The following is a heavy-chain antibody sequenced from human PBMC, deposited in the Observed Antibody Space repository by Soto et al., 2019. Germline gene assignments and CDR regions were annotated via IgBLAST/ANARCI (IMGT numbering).Heavy chain of an antibody. D-gene: IGHD3-10*01. Sequence: SETLSLTCTVSGGSISSGGYYWSWIRQHPGKGLEWIGYIYYSGSTYYNPSLKSRVTISVDTSKNQFSLKLSSVTAADTAVYYCARDTLYYYGSGSGPYGMDVWGQGTTVTVSS. CDR2: IYYSGST. CDR3: ARDTLYYYGSGSGPYGMDV. J-gene: IGHJ6*02. V-gene: IGHV4-31*03. CDR1: GGSISSGGYY.